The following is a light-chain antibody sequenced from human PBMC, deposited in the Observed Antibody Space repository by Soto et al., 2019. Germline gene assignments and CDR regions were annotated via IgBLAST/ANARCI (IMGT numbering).Light chain of an antibody. CDR2: GAS. CDR1: QSISSH. J-gene: IGKJ2*01. CDR3: QQSYGTSRT. V-gene: IGKV1-39*01. Sequence: DIQMAQSPSSLSASIGDRVTITCRTSQSISSHLNWYQHKPGRAPKLLIFGASTLQFGVPSRFSGSVSGTDFTLTISGLHPEDFATYYCQQSYGTSRTFGQGTRLEVK.